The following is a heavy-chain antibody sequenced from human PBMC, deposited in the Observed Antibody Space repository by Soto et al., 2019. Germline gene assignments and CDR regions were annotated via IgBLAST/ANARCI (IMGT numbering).Heavy chain of an antibody. D-gene: IGHD5-12*01. CDR2: IKQDGSEK. J-gene: IGHJ5*02. Sequence: EVQLVESGGGLVQPGGSLRLSCAASGFTFSSYWMSWVRQAPGKGLEWVANIKQDGSEKYYVDSVKGRFTISRDNAKNSLYLQMNSLRAEDTAVYYCARRGGYDTNGFDPWGQGTLVTVSS. CDR3: ARRGGYDTNGFDP. CDR1: GFTFSSYW. V-gene: IGHV3-7*03.